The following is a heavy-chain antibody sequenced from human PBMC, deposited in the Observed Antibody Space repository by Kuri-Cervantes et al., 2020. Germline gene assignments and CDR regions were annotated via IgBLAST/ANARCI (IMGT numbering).Heavy chain of an antibody. D-gene: IGHD4-11*01. CDR1: GFVFSNYG. CDR2: ISSSSSYI. Sequence: GESLKISCAASGFVFSNYGMHWVRQAAGKGLEWVSSISSSSSYIYYADSVKGRFTISRDNAKNSLYLQMNSLRAEDTAVYYCARGGYSNLDYWGQGTLVTVSS. V-gene: IGHV3-21*01. J-gene: IGHJ4*02. CDR3: ARGGYSNLDY.